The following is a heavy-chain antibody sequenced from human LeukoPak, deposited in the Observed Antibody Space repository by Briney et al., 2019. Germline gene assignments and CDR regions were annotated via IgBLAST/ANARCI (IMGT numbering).Heavy chain of an antibody. V-gene: IGHV4-31*03. Sequence: SETLSLTCTVSGGSISSGGYYWSWIRQHPGKGLEWIGYIYYSGSTYYNPSLKSRVTISVDTSKNRFSLKLSSVTAADTAVYYCARAALVPFFDYWGQGTLVTVSS. CDR3: ARAALVPFFDY. CDR2: IYYSGST. D-gene: IGHD6-13*01. J-gene: IGHJ4*02. CDR1: GGSISSGGYY.